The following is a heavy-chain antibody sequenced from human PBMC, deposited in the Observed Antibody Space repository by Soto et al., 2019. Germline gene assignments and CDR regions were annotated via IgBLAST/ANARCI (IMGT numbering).Heavy chain of an antibody. CDR2: IDPKSGGT. CDR1: GPAFIAYY. Sequence: QLVQSGAEVKKPGASVRVSCKTSGPAFIAYYIHWVRQAPGQGLECMGWIDPKSGGTIQEQEFLGRITMTRDTCINTAYMDLNRLTSDDTAVYYCARVSVDVPEWGQGTLITVST. V-gene: IGHV1-2*02. J-gene: IGHJ4*02. CDR3: ARVSVDVPE. D-gene: IGHD5-12*01.